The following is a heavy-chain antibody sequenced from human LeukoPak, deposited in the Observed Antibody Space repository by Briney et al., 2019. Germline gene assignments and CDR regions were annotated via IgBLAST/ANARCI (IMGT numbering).Heavy chain of an antibody. CDR3: ARNLGDGYNSLVGY. D-gene: IGHD5-24*01. CDR2: IIPIFGTA. Sequence: GASVKVSCKASGGTFSSYAISWVRQAPGQGLEWMGGIIPIFGTANYAQKFQGRVTITADESTSTAYMELSSLRSEDTAVYYCARNLGDGYNSLVGYWGQGTLVTVSS. V-gene: IGHV1-69*13. CDR1: GGTFSSYA. J-gene: IGHJ4*02.